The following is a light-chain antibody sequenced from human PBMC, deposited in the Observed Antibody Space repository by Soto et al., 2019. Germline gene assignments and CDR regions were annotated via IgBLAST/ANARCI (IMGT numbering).Light chain of an antibody. V-gene: IGKV4-1*01. CDR3: HQYLSIPPT. J-gene: IGKJ4*01. CDR1: QSVLYTSNNKNY. Sequence: DIVMTQSPDSLAVSLGDRATINCKSSQSVLYTSNNKNYLAWFRQKPGQPPQLLIYWASTRESGVPDRFSGSGSGTDFTLTITGLQPEDVAIYYCHQYLSIPPTFGGGTKVDIK. CDR2: WAS.